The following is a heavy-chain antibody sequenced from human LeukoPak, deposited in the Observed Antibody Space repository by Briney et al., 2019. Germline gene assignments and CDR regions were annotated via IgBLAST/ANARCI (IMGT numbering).Heavy chain of an antibody. J-gene: IGHJ4*02. V-gene: IGHV4-31*03. D-gene: IGHD5-12*01. Sequence: SQTLSLTCTVSGGSISSGGYYWSWIRQHPGKGLEWIGYIYYSGSTYYNPSLKSRVTISVDTSKNQFSLKLSSVTAADTAVYYCARRLIPPTDNHFDYFCQGILVTVSS. CDR2: IYYSGST. CDR1: GGSISSGGYY. CDR3: ARRLIPPTDNHFDY.